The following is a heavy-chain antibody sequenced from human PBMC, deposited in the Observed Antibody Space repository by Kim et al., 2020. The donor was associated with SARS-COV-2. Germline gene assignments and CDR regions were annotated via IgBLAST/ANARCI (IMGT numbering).Heavy chain of an antibody. CDR1: GFTFSSYA. CDR2: IYSGGSST. V-gene: IGHV3-23*03. J-gene: IGHJ4*02. Sequence: GGSLRLSCAASGFTFSSYAMSWVRQAPGKGLEWVSVIYSGGSSTYYADSVKGRFTISRDNSKNTLYLQMNSLRAEDTAVYYCAKGARDSSARYDYWGQGTLVTVSS. D-gene: IGHD3-22*01. CDR3: AKGARDSSARYDY.